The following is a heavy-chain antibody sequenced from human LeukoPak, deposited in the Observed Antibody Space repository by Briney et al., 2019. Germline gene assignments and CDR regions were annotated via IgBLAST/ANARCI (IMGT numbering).Heavy chain of an antibody. D-gene: IGHD1-26*01. V-gene: IGHV4-61*02. J-gene: IGHJ4*02. CDR3: AKSGGYGLIDY. CDR2: IFESAKT. Sequence: PSETLSLTCSVSGASISSGLYYWNWIRQPAGKGLEWIGRIFESAKTNYNPSLKSRVTISVDKSKNQFSLKLSSVTAADTAMYYCAKSGGYGLIDYWGQGTRVTVSS. CDR1: GASISSGLYY.